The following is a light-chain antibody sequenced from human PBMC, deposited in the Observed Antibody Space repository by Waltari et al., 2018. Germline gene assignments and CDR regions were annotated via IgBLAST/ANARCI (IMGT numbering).Light chain of an antibody. Sequence: SYELTQPPSVSVAPGKTATITCWGDNLEVPSWHWYQQKPGQAPILVMHYDSDRPSGIPERFSGSNSGDTATLTISRVEAGDEADYYCQVWDRNTDHAIFGGGTKLTVL. CDR3: QVWDRNTDHAI. V-gene: IGLV3-21*04. J-gene: IGLJ2*01. CDR1: NLEVPS. CDR2: YDS.